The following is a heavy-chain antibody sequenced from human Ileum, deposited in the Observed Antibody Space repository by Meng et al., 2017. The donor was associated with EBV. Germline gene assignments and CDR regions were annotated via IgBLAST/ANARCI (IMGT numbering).Heavy chain of an antibody. Sequence: VQAVGSGGGLWQPGGSLRLSCVASGFSFSSCSMSWVRQAPGKGLEWVASIFGNGGGTFYADSVKGRFTISRDNPRNTLFLQMSSLSAEDTAVYYCEGWRYWGQGTLVTVSS. V-gene: IGHV3-23*04. CDR2: IFGNGGGT. CDR3: EGWRY. D-gene: IGHD2-15*01. CDR1: GFSFSSCS. J-gene: IGHJ4*02.